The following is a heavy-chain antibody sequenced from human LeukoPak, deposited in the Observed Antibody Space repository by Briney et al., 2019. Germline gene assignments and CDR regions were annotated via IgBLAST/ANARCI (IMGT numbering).Heavy chain of an antibody. CDR2: INPKSGGT. D-gene: IGHD1-26*01. Sequence: GASVKVSCKASGYTFTGYYMHWVRQAPGQGLEWMGRINPKSGGTNYAQNFQGRVTMTRDTSISTAYMELSRLRSDDTAVYYCARNWELRYMDVWGKGTTVTVSS. CDR1: GYTFTGYY. J-gene: IGHJ6*03. V-gene: IGHV1-2*06. CDR3: ARNWELRYMDV.